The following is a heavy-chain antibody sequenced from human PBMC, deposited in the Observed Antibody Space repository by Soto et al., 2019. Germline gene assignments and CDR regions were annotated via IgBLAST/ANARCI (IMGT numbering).Heavy chain of an antibody. CDR1: GGSISSGGYS. Sequence: QLQLRESGSGLVKPSQPLYLTCAVSGGSISSGGYSWSWIRQPPGKGLEWIGYIYHSGSTYYNPSLKSRVTISVDRSKNQFSLKLSSVTAADTAVYYCARVPDRWGQGTLVTVSS. CDR3: ARVPDR. CDR2: IYHSGST. J-gene: IGHJ5*02. V-gene: IGHV4-30-2*01. D-gene: IGHD2-2*01.